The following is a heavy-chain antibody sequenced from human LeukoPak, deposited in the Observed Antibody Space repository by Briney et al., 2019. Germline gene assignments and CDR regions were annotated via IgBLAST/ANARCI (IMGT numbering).Heavy chain of an antibody. CDR3: VQGTRRGAITMVRGVIGKSYYFDS. D-gene: IGHD3-10*01. J-gene: IGHJ4*02. Sequence: GGSLRLSCAPSGFTFSNYGMHWVRQAPGKGLEWVAFIPYDGTNKYYADSVKGRFNISRDNSKNTLYLQMNSLRVADTALYYCVQGTRRGAITMVRGVIGKSYYFDSWGQGTLVTVSS. V-gene: IGHV3-30*02. CDR2: IPYDGTNK. CDR1: GFTFSNYG.